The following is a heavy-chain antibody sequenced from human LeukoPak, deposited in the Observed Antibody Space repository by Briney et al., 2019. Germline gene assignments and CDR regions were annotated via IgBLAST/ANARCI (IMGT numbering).Heavy chain of an antibody. CDR2: ISGSGGST. Sequence: GGSLRLSCAASGFTFSSYAMSWVRQAPGKGLEWVSAISGSGGSTYYADSVKGRFTISRDNAKNSLYLQMNSLRAEDTAVYYCTVTTHYYGMDVWGQGTTVTVSS. J-gene: IGHJ6*02. V-gene: IGHV3-23*01. CDR3: TVTTHYYGMDV. D-gene: IGHD4-11*01. CDR1: GFTFSSYA.